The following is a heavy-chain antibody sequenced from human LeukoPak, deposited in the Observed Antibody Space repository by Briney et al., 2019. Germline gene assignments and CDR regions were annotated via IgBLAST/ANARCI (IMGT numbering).Heavy chain of an antibody. CDR3: ARERYYDFWSGYYTLYYFDY. Sequence: GGSLRLSCAASGFTFSDYTMNWVRQAPGKGLEWVSYIDLSGTTVQYVDSVKGRFTISRDNAKNSLYLQMNSLRAEDTAVYYCARERYYDFWSGYYTLYYFDYWGQGTLVTVSS. V-gene: IGHV3-48*04. CDR2: IDLSGTTV. D-gene: IGHD3-3*01. CDR1: GFTFSDYT. J-gene: IGHJ4*02.